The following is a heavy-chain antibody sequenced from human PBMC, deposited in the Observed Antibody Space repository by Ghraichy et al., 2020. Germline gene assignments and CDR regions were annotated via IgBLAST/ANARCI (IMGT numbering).Heavy chain of an antibody. Sequence: GGSLRLSCAASGSTFSNYWMSWVRQAPGKGLEWVANMNQAGSEKFYVDSLKGRFTISRENAKNSLYLEMNSLRAEDTAIYYCARDTWGYFDHWGQGTLVTVSS. CDR2: MNQAGSEK. CDR1: GSTFSNYW. CDR3: ARDTWGYFDH. D-gene: IGHD3-16*01. V-gene: IGHV3-7*01. J-gene: IGHJ4*02.